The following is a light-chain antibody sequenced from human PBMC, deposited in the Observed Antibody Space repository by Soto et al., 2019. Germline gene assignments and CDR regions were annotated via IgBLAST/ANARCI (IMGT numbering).Light chain of an antibody. CDR2: GAS. Sequence: EIVMTQSPATLSVSPGERATLSCRASQSVSSKLAWYQQKPGQAPRLLIYGASTRATGIPARFSGNGSGTEFTLTISSLQSEDFALYYCLQYDNWPPWTFGQGTKVDIK. CDR1: QSVSSK. V-gene: IGKV3-15*01. CDR3: LQYDNWPPWT. J-gene: IGKJ1*01.